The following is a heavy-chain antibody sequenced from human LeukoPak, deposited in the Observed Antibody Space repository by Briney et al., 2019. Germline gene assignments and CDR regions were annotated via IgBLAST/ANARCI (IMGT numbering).Heavy chain of an antibody. CDR1: GYSISSGYY. Sequence: PSETLSLTCAVSGYSISSGYYWGWIRQPPGKGLEWIGSIYHSGSTYYNPSLKSRVTISVGTSKNQFSLKLSSVTAADTAVYYCARAVGYDYVWGSYRYAPDYWGQGTLVTVSS. J-gene: IGHJ4*02. D-gene: IGHD3-16*02. CDR3: ARAVGYDYVWGSYRYAPDY. CDR2: IYHSGST. V-gene: IGHV4-38-2*01.